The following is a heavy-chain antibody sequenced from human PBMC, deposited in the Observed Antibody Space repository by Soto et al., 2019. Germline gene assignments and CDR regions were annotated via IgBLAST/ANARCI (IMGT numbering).Heavy chain of an antibody. J-gene: IGHJ6*04. CDR3: EKNSDWNWNWNPNDHYGMDV. CDR1: GFIFSNYG. CDR2: ISYDGSKK. Sequence: LRLSCAASGFIFSNYGIHWVRQAPGKGLEWVALISYDGSKKYYADSVKGRFTISRDNSKNTLFLQMKSLRAEDTAVYYCEKNSDWNWNWNPNDHYGMDVWGNGTMVTVSS. V-gene: IGHV3-30*18. D-gene: IGHD1-1*01.